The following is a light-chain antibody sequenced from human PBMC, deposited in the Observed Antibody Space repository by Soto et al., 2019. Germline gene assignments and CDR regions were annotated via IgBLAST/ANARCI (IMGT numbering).Light chain of an antibody. CDR2: DV. CDR3: NSYTTSNTRQIV. CDR1: SSDVGGYNY. Sequence: QPVLTQPASVSGSPGQSITISCTGTSSDVGGYNYVSWYQQHPGKAPKFMIYDVSTRFSGSKSGNTASLTISGLQAEDEADYYCNSYTTSNTRQIVFGTGTKLTVL. V-gene: IGLV2-14*01. J-gene: IGLJ1*01.